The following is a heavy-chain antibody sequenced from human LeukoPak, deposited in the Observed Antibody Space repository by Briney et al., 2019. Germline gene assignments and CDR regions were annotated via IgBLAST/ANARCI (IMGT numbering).Heavy chain of an antibody. CDR2: IWYDGSNK. Sequence: GGSLRLSCAASGFTFSSYGMHWVRQAPGKGLEWVAVIWYDGSNKYYADSVKGRFTISRDNSKNTLYLQVNSLRAEDTAVYYCARGFDYYDSSGYYDYWGQGTLVTVSS. D-gene: IGHD3-22*01. V-gene: IGHV3-33*01. CDR3: ARGFDYYDSSGYYDY. J-gene: IGHJ4*02. CDR1: GFTFSSYG.